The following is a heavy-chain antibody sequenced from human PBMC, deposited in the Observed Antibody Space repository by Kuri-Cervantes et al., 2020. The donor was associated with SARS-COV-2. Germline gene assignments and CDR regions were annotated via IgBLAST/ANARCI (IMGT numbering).Heavy chain of an antibody. D-gene: IGHD3-22*01. V-gene: IGHV3-48*02. J-gene: IGHJ4*02. Sequence: GGSLRLSCAASGFTFSSYSMNWVRQAPGKGLEWVSYISSSSSTIYYADSVKGRFTISRDNAKNSLYLQMNSLRDEDTAVYYCARDGGGYYESSGYYGRLGFDYWGQGTLVTVSS. CDR3: ARDGGGYYESSGYYGRLGFDY. CDR1: GFTFSSYS. CDR2: ISSSSSTI.